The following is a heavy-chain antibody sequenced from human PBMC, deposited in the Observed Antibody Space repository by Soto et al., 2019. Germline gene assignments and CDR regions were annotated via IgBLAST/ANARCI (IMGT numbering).Heavy chain of an antibody. V-gene: IGHV1-18*04. CDR3: ARAIVGGYGHTTLDH. CDR2: INTYNGNT. D-gene: IGHD5-18*01. Sequence: QVQLVQSGAEVKKPGASVKVSCKASGYTFKNFGISWVRQAPGQGLEWMGWINTYNGNTNYAQNFQGRVTMTTDTSANIAYMELRRLRSDDTAVYWCARAIVGGYGHTTLDHWGQGALVTVSS. J-gene: IGHJ5*02. CDR1: GYTFKNFG.